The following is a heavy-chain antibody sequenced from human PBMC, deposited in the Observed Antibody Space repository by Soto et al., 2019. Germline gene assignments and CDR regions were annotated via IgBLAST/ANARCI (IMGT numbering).Heavy chain of an antibody. CDR1: GGSVGSYY. CDR2: ISYSGRT. D-gene: IGHD5-12*01. CDR3: ARLGRGYSGYGYYYCYMDV. V-gene: IGHV4-59*02. Sequence: QVQLQESGPGLVKPSETLSLTCTVSGGSVGSYYWSWVRQPPGMGLEWIVYISYSGRTNYNPSLKSRVTISVDTSKSQSSLKLTSVAAADTAEYYCARLGRGYSGYGYYYCYMDVWGKGTTVTVSS. J-gene: IGHJ6*03.